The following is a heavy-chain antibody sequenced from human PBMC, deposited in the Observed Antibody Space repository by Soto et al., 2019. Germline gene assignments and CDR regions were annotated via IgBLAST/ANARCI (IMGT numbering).Heavy chain of an antibody. CDR1: GFTVSSNY. J-gene: IGHJ1*01. Sequence: GGSLRLSCAASGFTVSSNYMSWVRQAPGKGLEWVSVIYSGGSTYYADSVKGRFTISRDNSKNTLYLQMNSLRAEDTAVYYCARAQYGDYVGYFQHWGQGTLVTVSS. D-gene: IGHD4-17*01. V-gene: IGHV3-53*01. CDR2: IYSGGST. CDR3: ARAQYGDYVGYFQH.